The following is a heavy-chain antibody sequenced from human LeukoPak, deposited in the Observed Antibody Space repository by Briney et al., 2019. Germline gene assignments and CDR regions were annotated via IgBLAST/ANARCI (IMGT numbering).Heavy chain of an antibody. CDR1: GYTFTSYY. D-gene: IGHD3-3*02. CDR2: INPSGGST. CDR3: ARDSSLAIYGFDY. V-gene: IGHV1-46*01. J-gene: IGHJ4*02. Sequence: ASVKVSCKASGYTFTSYYMHWVRQAPGQGLEWMGIINPSGGSTSYAQKFQGRVTMTMDMSTSTVYMELSSLRSEDTAVYYCARDSSLAIYGFDYWGQGTLVTVSS.